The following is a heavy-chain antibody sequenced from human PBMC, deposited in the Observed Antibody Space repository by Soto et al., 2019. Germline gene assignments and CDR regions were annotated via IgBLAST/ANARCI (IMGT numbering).Heavy chain of an antibody. CDR2: IVLGNGNT. V-gene: IGHV1-58*01. Sequence: QMHLVQSGPEVKRPGTSLKVSCKASGFTFSSSAVQWVRQARGQPLEWIGWIVLGNGNTNYAQKFQQRVTITRDMSTSTAYREGRSLTYEDTAVYYCATRIGNIGWYWLDTWGQGTLVTVSS. CDR1: GFTFSSSA. J-gene: IGHJ5*02. CDR3: ATRIGNIGWYWLDT. D-gene: IGHD6-19*01.